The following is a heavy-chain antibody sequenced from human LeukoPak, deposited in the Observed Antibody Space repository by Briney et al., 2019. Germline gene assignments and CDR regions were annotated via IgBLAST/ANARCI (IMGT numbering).Heavy chain of an antibody. V-gene: IGHV4-59*12. D-gene: IGHD3-10*01. Sequence: SETLSLTCTVSGGSISSYYWSWIRQPPGKGLEWIGYIYYSGSTNYNPSLKSRVTISVDTSKNQISLKLSSVTAADTALYYCAEGRGKDSKVRGTRGNWFDPWGQGTLVTVSS. CDR1: GGSISSYY. CDR3: AEGRGKDSKVRGTRGNWFDP. J-gene: IGHJ5*02. CDR2: IYYSGST.